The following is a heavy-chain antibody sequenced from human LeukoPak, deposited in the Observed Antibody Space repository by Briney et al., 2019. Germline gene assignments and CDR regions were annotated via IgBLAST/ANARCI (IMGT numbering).Heavy chain of an antibody. V-gene: IGHV1-18*01. Sequence: ASVKVSCTASGFTFTSYGFTWVRQAPGQGLEWMGWISGYNGNTNYARKLQGRVTMTTDTSTRTAYMELRSLRSDDTAVYYCARGGTSTYIDYWGQGTLVTVSS. CDR3: ARGGTSTYIDY. D-gene: IGHD1-7*01. CDR1: GFTFTSYG. J-gene: IGHJ4*02. CDR2: ISGYNGNT.